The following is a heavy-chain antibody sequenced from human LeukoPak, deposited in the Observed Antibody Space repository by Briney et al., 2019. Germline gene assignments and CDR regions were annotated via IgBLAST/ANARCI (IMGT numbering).Heavy chain of an antibody. CDR1: GFTFSSYS. D-gene: IGHD3-22*01. CDR3: ARDYYYDSSGYYYMDV. Sequence: GGSLRLSCAASGFTFSSYSMNWVRQAPGKGLEWVSSISSSSSCIYYADSVKGRFTISRDNAKNSLYLQMNSLRAEDTAVYYCARDYYYDSSGYYYMDVWGKGTTVTVSS. V-gene: IGHV3-21*01. CDR2: ISSSSSCI. J-gene: IGHJ6*03.